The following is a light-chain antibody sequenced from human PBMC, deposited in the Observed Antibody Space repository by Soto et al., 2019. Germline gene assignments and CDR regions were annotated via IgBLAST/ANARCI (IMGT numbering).Light chain of an antibody. CDR2: EVS. CDR1: SGDIGGFNY. CDR3: SSYTISSTYV. V-gene: IGLV2-14*01. J-gene: IGLJ1*01. Sequence: QSVLTQPASVSGSPGQSITISCTGTSGDIGGFNYVSWYQHHPGKVPKLMIFEVSNRPSGVSHRFSASKSGNTASLTISGLQAEDEADYYCSSYTISSTYVFGTGTKLTVL.